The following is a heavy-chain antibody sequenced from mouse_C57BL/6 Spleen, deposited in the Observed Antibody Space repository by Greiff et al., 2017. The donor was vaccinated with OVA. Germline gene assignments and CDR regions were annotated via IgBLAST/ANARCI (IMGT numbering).Heavy chain of an antibody. Sequence: QVQLQRSGAELVRPGASVKLSCKASGYTFTDYYISWVKQRPGQGLEWIARIYPGSGNTYYNEKFKGKATLTAEKSSSTAYMQLSSLTSEDSADYFCARGDYYGSSLDYWGQGTTLTVSS. V-gene: IGHV1-76*01. D-gene: IGHD1-1*01. J-gene: IGHJ2*01. CDR2: IYPGSGNT. CDR1: GYTFTDYY. CDR3: ARGDYYGSSLDY.